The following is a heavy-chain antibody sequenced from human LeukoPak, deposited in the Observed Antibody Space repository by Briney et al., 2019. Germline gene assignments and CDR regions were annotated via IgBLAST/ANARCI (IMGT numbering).Heavy chain of an antibody. V-gene: IGHV3-7*03. CDR2: IKEDGTET. CDR1: VFRFSSDW. Sequence: GGSLKLSCAASVFRFSSDWMSWVRLAPWKGLEWVANIKEDGTETYYVDSVKGRFTISRDNAKNSLYLQMNSLRVEDTAVYYCAKEGRSLQTYWGQGTLVTVSS. CDR3: AKEGRSLQTY. D-gene: IGHD5-24*01. J-gene: IGHJ4*02.